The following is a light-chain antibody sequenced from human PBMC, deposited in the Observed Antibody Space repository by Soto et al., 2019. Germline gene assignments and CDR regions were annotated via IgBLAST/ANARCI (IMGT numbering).Light chain of an antibody. CDR3: QQYNNWPPT. V-gene: IGKV3-15*01. CDR2: DVS. CDR1: QSARST. Sequence: EAMMTQSPAPLSVSPGERAPLSCQASQSARSTLGWYQQKPGQPPRLLIHDVSIRATGIPARFNGSGSGTEFTLTISSLQSEDFAVYYCQQYNNWPPTFGQGTRLEI. J-gene: IGKJ5*01.